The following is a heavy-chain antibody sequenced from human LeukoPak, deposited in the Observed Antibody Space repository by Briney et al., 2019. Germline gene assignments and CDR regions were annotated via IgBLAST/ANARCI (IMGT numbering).Heavy chain of an antibody. D-gene: IGHD3-22*01. J-gene: IGHJ4*02. V-gene: IGHV3-49*03. CDR3: TRDGYYYDSSGYYVDY. Sequence: GGSLRPSCTASGFTFGDYAMSWFRQAPGKGLEWVGFIRSKAYGGTTEYAASVKGRFTISRDDSKSIAYLQMNSLKTEDTAVYYCTRDGYYYDSSGYYVDYWGQGTLVTVSS. CDR2: IRSKAYGGTT. CDR1: GFTFGDYA.